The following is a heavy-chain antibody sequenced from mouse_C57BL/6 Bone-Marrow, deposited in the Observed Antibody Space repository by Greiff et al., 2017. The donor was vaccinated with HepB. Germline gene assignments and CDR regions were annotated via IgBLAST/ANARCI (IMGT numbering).Heavy chain of an antibody. CDR3: ARNWGSSYWYFDV. D-gene: IGHD1-1*01. J-gene: IGHJ1*03. CDR1: GFSFTSYA. V-gene: IGHV2-9-1*01. CDR2: IWTGGGT. Sequence: QVQLQQSGPGLVAPSQSLSITCTVSGFSFTSYAISWVRQPPGKGLEWLGVIWTGGGTNYNSALKSRLSISKDNSKSQVFLKMNSLQTDDTARYYCARNWGSSYWYFDVWGTGTTVTVSS.